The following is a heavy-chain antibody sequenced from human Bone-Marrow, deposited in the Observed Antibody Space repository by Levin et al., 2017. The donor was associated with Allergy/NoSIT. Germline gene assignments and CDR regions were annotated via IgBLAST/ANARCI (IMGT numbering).Heavy chain of an antibody. Sequence: GESLKISCAVSGFTFSGYTMNWVRQAPGKGLEWVSSVSSSGSYRYYADSVKGRFTISRDNAKNSVDVQMNSLRAEDTAVYYCARAIESVVPSWGMDVWGQGTTVTVSS. V-gene: IGHV3-21*06. J-gene: IGHJ6*02. CDR2: VSSSGSYR. CDR3: ARAIESVVPSWGMDV. D-gene: IGHD2-2*01. CDR1: GFTFSGYT.